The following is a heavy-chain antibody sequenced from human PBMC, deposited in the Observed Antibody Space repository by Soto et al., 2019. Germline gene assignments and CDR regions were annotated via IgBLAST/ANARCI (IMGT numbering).Heavy chain of an antibody. CDR2: ISWNSGSI. J-gene: IGHJ4*02. CDR3: ASSDFWSGYYGDY. D-gene: IGHD3-3*01. Sequence: EVQLVESGGGLVQPGRSLRLSCAASGFTFDDYAMHWVRQAPGKGLEWVSGISWNSGSIGYADSVKGRFTISRDNAKNSLYLQMNSLRAEDTALYYCASSDFWSGYYGDYWGQGTLVTVSS. V-gene: IGHV3-9*01. CDR1: GFTFDDYA.